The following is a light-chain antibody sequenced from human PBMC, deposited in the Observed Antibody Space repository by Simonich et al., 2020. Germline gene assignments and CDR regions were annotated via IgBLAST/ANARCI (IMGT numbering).Light chain of an antibody. J-gene: IGKJ2*01. CDR2: GES. Sequence: EIVMTQSPATLSVSPGERATLSCRASQSVSSNLAWYQQKPGQAPRLLISGESTRATGIPARFSGSGSGTEFTLTISSMQSEDFAVYYCQQYNNWPPVTFGQGTKLEIK. CDR3: QQYNNWPPVT. V-gene: IGKV3-15*01. CDR1: QSVSSN.